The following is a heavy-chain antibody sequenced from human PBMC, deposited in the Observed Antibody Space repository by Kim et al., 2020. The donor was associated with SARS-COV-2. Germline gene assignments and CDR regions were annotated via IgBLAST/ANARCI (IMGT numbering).Heavy chain of an antibody. CDR2: ISSSSSYI. CDR1: GFTFSSYS. CDR3: AMDSSGLYYFDY. J-gene: IGHJ4*02. D-gene: IGHD6-19*01. V-gene: IGHV3-21*01. Sequence: GGSLRLSCAASGFTFSSYSMNWVRQAPGKGLEWVSSISSSSSYIYYADSVKGRFTISRDNAKNSLYLQMNSLRAEDTAVYYCAMDSSGLYYFDYWGQGTLVTVSS.